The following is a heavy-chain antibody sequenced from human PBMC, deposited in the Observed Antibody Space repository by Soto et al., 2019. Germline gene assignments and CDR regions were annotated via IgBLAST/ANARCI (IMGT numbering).Heavy chain of an antibody. Sequence: TPSLTCVISGDSVSSNSAAWNWIRQSPSRGLEWLGRTYYRTKWYNDYAVSVKSRITINPDTSKNKFSLQLNSVTPEDTAVYYCARVQSTAMVNYYYIDVWGQATQVSFSS. CDR1: GDSVSSNSAA. CDR3: ARVQSTAMVNYYYIDV. CDR2: TYYRTKWYN. V-gene: IGHV6-1*01. J-gene: IGHJ6*03. D-gene: IGHD5-18*01.